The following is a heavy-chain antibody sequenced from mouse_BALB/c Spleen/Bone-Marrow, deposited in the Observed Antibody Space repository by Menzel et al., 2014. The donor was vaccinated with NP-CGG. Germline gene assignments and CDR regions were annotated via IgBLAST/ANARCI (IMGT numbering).Heavy chain of an antibody. CDR2: IYPGSGTT. CDR1: GYTFNDYY. V-gene: IGHV1-84*02. Sequence: QVQLQQSGPELVKPGASVKISCKASGYTFNDYYINWVKQKPGQGLEWIGWIYPGSGTTKYNENFKGKATLTVDTSSSXAYIQLSSLTSEDTAVYFCARDYGYVDAMNYWGQGTSVTVSS. J-gene: IGHJ4*01. CDR3: ARDYGYVDAMNY. D-gene: IGHD1-2*01.